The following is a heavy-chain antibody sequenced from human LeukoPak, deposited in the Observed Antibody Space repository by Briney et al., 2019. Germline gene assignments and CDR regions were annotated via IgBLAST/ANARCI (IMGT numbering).Heavy chain of an antibody. J-gene: IGHJ4*02. V-gene: IGHV4-39*07. Sequence: SETLSLTCTVSGGSISSSSYYWGWIRQPPGKGLEWIGSIYYSGSTYYNPSLKSRVTISVDTSKNQFSLKLSSVTAADTAVHYCARGRRDGSYYFDYWGQGTLVTVSS. CDR3: ARGRRDGSYYFDY. CDR2: IYYSGST. CDR1: GGSISSSSYY. D-gene: IGHD5-24*01.